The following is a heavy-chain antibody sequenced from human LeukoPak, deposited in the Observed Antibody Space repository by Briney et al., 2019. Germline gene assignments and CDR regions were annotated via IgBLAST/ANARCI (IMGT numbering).Heavy chain of an antibody. CDR3: ARDGLRDGDYGFDY. CDR1: GGSISSYY. V-gene: IGHV4-59*01. J-gene: IGHJ4*02. D-gene: IGHD4-17*01. CDR2: VFYSGST. Sequence: ETLSLTCTVSGGSISSYYWSWIRQPPGKGLEYIGYVFYSGSTNYNPSLKRRVTISVDTSKTPSSLQLSSVTAAATALYYCARDGLRDGDYGFDYWGQGTLVTISP.